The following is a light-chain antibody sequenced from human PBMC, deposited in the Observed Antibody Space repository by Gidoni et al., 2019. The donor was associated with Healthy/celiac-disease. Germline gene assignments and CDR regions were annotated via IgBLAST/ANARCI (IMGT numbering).Light chain of an antibody. Sequence: QSALTQPASVSGSPGQSITISCTGTSSDVGGYNYVSWYQQHPGKAPKLMIYEVSNRPSGVSNRFSGSKSGNTASLTISGLQAEDEADYYCSSYTSSTLCVVFGGGTKLTVL. CDR1: SSDVGGYNY. CDR3: SSYTSSTLCVV. J-gene: IGLJ2*01. V-gene: IGLV2-14*01. CDR2: EVS.